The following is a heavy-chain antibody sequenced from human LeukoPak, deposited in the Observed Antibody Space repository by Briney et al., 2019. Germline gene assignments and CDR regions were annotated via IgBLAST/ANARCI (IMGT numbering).Heavy chain of an antibody. CDR2: INTDGSVT. J-gene: IGHJ4*02. CDR3: ATTGDAAAGPY. CDR1: GFTFSHYW. D-gene: IGHD6-25*01. V-gene: IGHV3-7*01. Sequence: GGSLRLSCGTSGFTFSHYWMTWVRQAPGKGLEWVANINTDGSVTFYVESVEGRFTISRDNAKNSLYLQMSSLRVEDTALYYCATTGDAAAGPYWGQGTLVTVSS.